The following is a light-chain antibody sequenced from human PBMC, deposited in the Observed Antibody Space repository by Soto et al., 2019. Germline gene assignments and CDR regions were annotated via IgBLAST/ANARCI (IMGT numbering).Light chain of an antibody. V-gene: IGLV2-14*01. CDR2: EVT. CDR3: SSYTINSRDV. Sequence: QSALTQPASVSGSPGHSITISCTGTSSDVGGYNHVSWYQQYPGKAPKLMISEVTNRPSGVSNRFSGSKSGNTASLTISGLQGEDEADYYCSSYTINSRDVFGTGTKLTVL. CDR1: SSDVGGYNH. J-gene: IGLJ1*01.